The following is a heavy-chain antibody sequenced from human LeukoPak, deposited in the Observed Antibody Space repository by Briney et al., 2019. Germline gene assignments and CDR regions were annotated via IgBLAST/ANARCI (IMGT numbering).Heavy chain of an antibody. V-gene: IGHV4-59*12. CDR2: IYYSGST. J-gene: IGHJ4*02. D-gene: IGHD3-22*01. CDR1: GGSISSYY. Sequence: SETLSLACTVSGGSISSYYWSWIRQPPGKGLEWIAYIYYSGSTNYNPSLTSRVTISVDTSKNQFSLKLSSVTAADTAVYYCAREGYYFDSSDYPIVTSYWGQGTLVTVSS. CDR3: AREGYYFDSSDYPIVTSY.